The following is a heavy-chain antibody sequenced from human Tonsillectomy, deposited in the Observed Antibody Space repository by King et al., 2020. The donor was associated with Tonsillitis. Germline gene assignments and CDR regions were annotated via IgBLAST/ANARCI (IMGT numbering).Heavy chain of an antibody. CDR2: ISAYNGNT. J-gene: IGHJ6*02. D-gene: IGHD6-19*01. V-gene: IGHV1-18*04. CDR3: ARDLRIAVANLYYYYGMDV. CDR1: GYTFTSYG. Sequence: VQLVESGAEVKKPGASVKVSCKASGYTFTSYGISWVRQAPGQGLEWMGWISAYNGNTNYAQKLQGRDTMTTDTSTSTAYMELRSLRSDDTAVYYCARDLRIAVANLYYYYGMDVWGQGTTVTVSS.